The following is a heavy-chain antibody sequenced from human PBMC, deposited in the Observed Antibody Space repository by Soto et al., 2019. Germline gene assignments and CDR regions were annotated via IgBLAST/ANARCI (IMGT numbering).Heavy chain of an antibody. CDR1: GFTFSDFA. CDR2: ITTTGDTS. D-gene: IGHD6-6*01. Sequence: PGGSLRLSCAASGFTFSDFAMNWVRQTPGKRLEWVSIITTTGDTSYYADSVKGRFTISRDNSKNMLYLQMNNLRFDDTAIYFCAKVPEYRDGSSFYYFDSWGQGA. V-gene: IGHV3-23*01. J-gene: IGHJ4*02. CDR3: AKVPEYRDGSSFYYFDS.